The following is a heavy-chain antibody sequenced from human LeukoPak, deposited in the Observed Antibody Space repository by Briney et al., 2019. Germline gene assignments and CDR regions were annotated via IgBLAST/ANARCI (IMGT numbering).Heavy chain of an antibody. V-gene: IGHV3-23*01. CDR2: ISGTGGRT. CDR1: GFTFSSYA. J-gene: IGHJ5*02. D-gene: IGHD2-2*01. Sequence: GGSLRLSCAASGFTFSSYAMSWVRQAPGKGLEWVSAISGTGGRTYYADSVKGRVTISRDNSKNTLYLQMNSLRAEDTAVYYCAKGGPGGVVIVPTTMDPWGQGTLVTVSS. CDR3: AKGGPGGVVIVPTTMDP.